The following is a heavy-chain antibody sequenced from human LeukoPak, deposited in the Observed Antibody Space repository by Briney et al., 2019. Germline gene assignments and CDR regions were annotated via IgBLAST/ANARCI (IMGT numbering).Heavy chain of an antibody. CDR2: INTDGSII. V-gene: IGHV3-74*01. CDR1: GFTFSRYW. J-gene: IGHJ3*02. CDR3: ATDSYDGFDI. Sequence: GGSRTLSCAASGFTFSRYWMYWARQVPGKGLVWVARINTDGSIIDYADSVKGRFTISRDNTKNTLFLQMNSLRAEDTAVYYCATDSYDGFDIWGQGTMVTVSS.